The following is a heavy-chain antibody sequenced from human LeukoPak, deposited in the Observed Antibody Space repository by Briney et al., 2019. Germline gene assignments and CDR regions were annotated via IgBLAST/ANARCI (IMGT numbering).Heavy chain of an antibody. Sequence: ASVKVSCKASGYTFTGYYMHWVRQAPGQGLEWMGWINPNSGGTNYAQKLQGRVTMTRDTSISTAYMELSSLRSEDTAVYYCARGRLPLGSLKTIDSWGQGTLVTVS. CDR1: GYTFTGYY. CDR2: INPNSGGT. V-gene: IGHV1-2*02. D-gene: IGHD1/OR15-1a*01. CDR3: ARGRLPLGSLKTIDS. J-gene: IGHJ4*02.